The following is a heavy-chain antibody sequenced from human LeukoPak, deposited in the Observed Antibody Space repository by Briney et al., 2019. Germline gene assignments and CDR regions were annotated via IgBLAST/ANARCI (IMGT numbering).Heavy chain of an antibody. CDR3: ARAVVTVDSDSFDI. CDR2: ISAYNDNT. CDR1: GYTFTSYG. Sequence: GASVKVSCKASGYTFTSYGITWVRQAPGQGLEWMGWISAYNDNTNYAQKLQGRVTMTTDTSTSTAYMELRSLGSDDTAVYYCARAVVTVDSDSFDIWGQGTMVTVSS. V-gene: IGHV1-18*01. J-gene: IGHJ3*02. D-gene: IGHD2-21*02.